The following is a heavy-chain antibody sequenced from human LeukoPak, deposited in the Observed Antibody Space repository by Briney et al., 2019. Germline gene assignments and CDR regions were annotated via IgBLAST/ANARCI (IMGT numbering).Heavy chain of an antibody. CDR1: GFSLSTTGVG. Sequence: SGPTLVNPTHTLTLTCTFSGFSLSTTGVGVGWIRQPPGKALEWLALIYWDDDTHYSPSLKSRLTITKDTSKDQVVLTMTNMDPVDTATYYCAHHPTYGSGSRCYFDYWGQGTLVTVSS. V-gene: IGHV2-5*02. J-gene: IGHJ4*02. CDR3: AHHPTYGSGSRCYFDY. D-gene: IGHD3-10*01. CDR2: IYWDDDT.